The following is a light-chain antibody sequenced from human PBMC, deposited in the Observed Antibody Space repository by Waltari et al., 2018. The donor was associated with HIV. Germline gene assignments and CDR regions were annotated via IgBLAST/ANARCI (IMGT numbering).Light chain of an antibody. CDR2: ENH. Sequence: QSVLTQPPSLSAAPGQKVPISCSGTSSKIGSNHVTWYQQFPGTAPKLRIFENHKRPSGISDRFSGSKSVTSATLGIIGLQTGDEADYYCGTWDSNLSVGTFGGGTKLTVL. V-gene: IGLV1-51*02. CDR3: GTWDSNLSVGT. CDR1: SSKIGSNH. J-gene: IGLJ3*02.